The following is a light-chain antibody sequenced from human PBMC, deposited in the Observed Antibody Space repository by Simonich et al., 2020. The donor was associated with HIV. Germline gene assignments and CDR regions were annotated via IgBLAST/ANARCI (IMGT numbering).Light chain of an antibody. CDR1: QSLLHGYNY. Sequence: DIVLTQSPLSLPVTPGEPASISCRSSQSLLHGYNYFDCYLQRPGQSPQLLIYLGSNRASGVPDRFSGSGSGTDFTLKISRVEAEDVGVYYCMQARQTPFTFGPWTKVDIK. V-gene: IGKV2-28*01. CDR2: LGS. CDR3: MQARQTPFT. J-gene: IGKJ3*01.